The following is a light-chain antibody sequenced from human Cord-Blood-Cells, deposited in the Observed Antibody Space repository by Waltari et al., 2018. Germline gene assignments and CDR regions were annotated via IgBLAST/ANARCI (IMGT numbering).Light chain of an antibody. CDR2: AAS. CDR1: QGIRNS. Sequence: DIQMTQSPSSLSASVGDRVTITCRASQGIRNSLAWYQQKPGKAPKLLLYAASRLKSGVPSRFSGSGSGTDYTLTISSLQPEDFATYYCQQYYSTPWTFGQGTKVEIK. CDR3: QQYYSTPWT. V-gene: IGKV1-NL1*01. J-gene: IGKJ1*01.